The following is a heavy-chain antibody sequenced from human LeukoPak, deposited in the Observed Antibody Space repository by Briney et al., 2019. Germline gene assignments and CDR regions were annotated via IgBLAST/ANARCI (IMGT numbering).Heavy chain of an antibody. CDR1: GFTFSSYS. V-gene: IGHV3-21*01. J-gene: IGHJ4*02. D-gene: IGHD2-2*01. CDR3: ASETYCSSTSCYFDY. CDR2: ISSSSSYI. Sequence: GGSLRLSCAASGFTFSSYSMNWVRQAPGKGLEWVSSISSSSSYIYYADSVKGRFTISRDNAKNSLYLQMNSLRAEDTAVYYCASETYCSSTSCYFDYRGQGTLVTVSS.